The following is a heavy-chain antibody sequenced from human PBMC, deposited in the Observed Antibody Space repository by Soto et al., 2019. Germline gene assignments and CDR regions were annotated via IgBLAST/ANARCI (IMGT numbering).Heavy chain of an antibody. CDR2: IHAGNGDT. D-gene: IGHD6-13*01. J-gene: IGHJ4*02. Sequence: ASVKVSCKASGYIFTDWPIHWMRQAPGQRLEWMGWIHAGNGDTKYSLKFQGRVTLTRDTSATTGYMHLSSLGSEDTAVYYCARSQGFAAASDSWGQGTLVTVPQ. CDR1: GYIFTDWP. CDR3: ARSQGFAAASDS. V-gene: IGHV1-3*01.